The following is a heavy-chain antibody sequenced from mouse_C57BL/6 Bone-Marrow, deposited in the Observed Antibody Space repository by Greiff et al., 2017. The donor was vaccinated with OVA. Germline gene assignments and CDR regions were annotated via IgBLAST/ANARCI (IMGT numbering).Heavy chain of an antibody. CDR2: IDPSDSYT. CDR3: ASVYYSNYGGFAY. V-gene: IGHV1-50*01. D-gene: IGHD2-5*01. CDR1: GYTFTSYW. J-gene: IGHJ3*01. Sequence: VQLQQPGAELVKPGASVKLSCKASGYTFTSYWMQWVKQRPGQGLEWIGEIDPSDSYTNYNQKFKGKATLTVDTSSSTAYMQLSSLTSEDSAVYYCASVYYSNYGGFAYWGQGTLVTVSA.